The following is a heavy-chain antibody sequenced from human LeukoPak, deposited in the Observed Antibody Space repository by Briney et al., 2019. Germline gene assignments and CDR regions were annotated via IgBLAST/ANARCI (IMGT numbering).Heavy chain of an antibody. J-gene: IGHJ4*02. CDR1: DYIFTNYY. CDR2: INHHTGGA. Sequence: ASVKVSCMASDYIFTNYYVHWVRHAPGQGLEWMGRINHHTGGANYAPKFQGRVPVTSDTSANTSYMDLNSLESDDTAVYYCAKGARSGRRFFDYWGQGTVVTVSS. CDR3: AKGARSGRRFFDY. D-gene: IGHD6-19*01. V-gene: IGHV1-2*06.